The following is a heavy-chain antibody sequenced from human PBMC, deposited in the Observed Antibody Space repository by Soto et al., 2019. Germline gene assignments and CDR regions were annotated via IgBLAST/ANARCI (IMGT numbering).Heavy chain of an antibody. Sequence: QVQLVESGGGVVQPGRSLRLSCAASGFTFSSYGMHWVRQAPGKGLEWVAVISYDGSNKYYADSVKGRFTISRDNSKNTLYLQMNSLRAEDTAVYYCAKERRGYDFWSGHPYYGMDVWGQGTTVTVSS. CDR1: GFTFSSYG. CDR3: AKERRGYDFWSGHPYYGMDV. J-gene: IGHJ6*02. V-gene: IGHV3-30*18. CDR2: ISYDGSNK. D-gene: IGHD3-3*01.